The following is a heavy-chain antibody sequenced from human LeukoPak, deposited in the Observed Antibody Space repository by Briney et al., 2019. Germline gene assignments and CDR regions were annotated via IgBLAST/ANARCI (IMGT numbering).Heavy chain of an antibody. V-gene: IGHV3-30*04. J-gene: IGHJ4*02. CDR3: ARPRWGYYFDY. D-gene: IGHD4-23*01. CDR1: GFTFRNYV. CDR2: ISYDGSNK. Sequence: GGSLRLSCAASGFTFRNYVIHWVRQAPGKGLEWVAVISYDGSNKYYADSVKGRFTISRDNSKNTLYLQMNSLRAEDTAVYYCARPRWGYYFDYWGQGTLVTVSS.